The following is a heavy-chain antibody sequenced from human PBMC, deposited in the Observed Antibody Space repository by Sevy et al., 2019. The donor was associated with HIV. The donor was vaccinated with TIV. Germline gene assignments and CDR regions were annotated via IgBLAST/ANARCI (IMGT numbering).Heavy chain of an antibody. Sequence: ASVKVSCKASGGTFSSYAISWVRQAPGQGLEWMGGIIPIFGTANYAQKFQGRVTITADESTSTAYMELSSLRSGDTAVYYCARGYCSGGSCYSASVWFDPWGQGTLVTVSS. D-gene: IGHD2-15*01. CDR1: GGTFSSYA. J-gene: IGHJ5*02. V-gene: IGHV1-69*13. CDR3: ARGYCSGGSCYSASVWFDP. CDR2: IIPIFGTA.